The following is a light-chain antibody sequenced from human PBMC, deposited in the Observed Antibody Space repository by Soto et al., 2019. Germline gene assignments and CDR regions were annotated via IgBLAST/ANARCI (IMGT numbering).Light chain of an antibody. CDR3: QHDHSYPIT. CDR2: KAS. J-gene: IGKJ5*01. V-gene: IGKV1-5*03. Sequence: DIQMAQSPSTRSASLGHRLTVTCRASQSISSWLAWYQQKAGKAPKLLIYKASALESGVPSRFSGSGSGTEFTLTISSLEPEDFATYYCQHDHSYPITFGQGTRLEIK. CDR1: QSISSW.